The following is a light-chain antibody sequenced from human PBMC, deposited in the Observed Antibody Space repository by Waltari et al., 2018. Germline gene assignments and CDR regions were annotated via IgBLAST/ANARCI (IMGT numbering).Light chain of an antibody. V-gene: IGKV1-9*01. Sequence: DIQLTQSPSFLSASAGDRVTITCRASQGISSYLVWYQQKPGEAPKLLIHAAASLRSGVPSRFIGSGSGTEFTLTISSLQPEDFATYYCQQVNSYPLTFGGGTKVEIK. CDR3: QQVNSYPLT. CDR1: QGISSY. J-gene: IGKJ4*01. CDR2: AAA.